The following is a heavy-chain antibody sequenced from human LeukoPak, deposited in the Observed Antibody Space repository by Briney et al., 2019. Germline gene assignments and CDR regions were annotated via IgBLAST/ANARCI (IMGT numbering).Heavy chain of an antibody. D-gene: IGHD1-26*01. V-gene: IGHV3-23*01. J-gene: IGHJ3*02. Sequence: GGSLRLSCAASGFTFSSYAMSWVRQAPGKGLEWVSAISGSGGSTYYADSVKGRFTISRDNSKNTLYLQMNSLRAEDTAVYYCANGGVGGGSYLGAFDIRGQGTMVTVSS. CDR1: GFTFSSYA. CDR2: ISGSGGST. CDR3: ANGGVGGGSYLGAFDI.